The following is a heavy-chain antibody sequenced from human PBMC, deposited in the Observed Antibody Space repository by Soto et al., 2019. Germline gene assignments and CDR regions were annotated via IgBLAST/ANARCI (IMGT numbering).Heavy chain of an antibody. CDR2: INSDGSST. D-gene: IGHD5-12*01. V-gene: IGHV3-74*01. J-gene: IGHJ4*02. CDR1: GFTFSSYW. Sequence: SLRLSCAASGFTFSSYWMHWVRQAPGKGLVWVSRINSDGSSTSYADSVKGRFTISRDNAKNTLYLQMNSLRAEDTAVYYCARRPQGGYGGYDYWGQGTLVTVSS. CDR3: ARRPQGGYGGYDY.